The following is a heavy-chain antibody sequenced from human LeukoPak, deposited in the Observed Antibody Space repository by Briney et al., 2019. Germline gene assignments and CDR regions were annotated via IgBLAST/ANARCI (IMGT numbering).Heavy chain of an antibody. J-gene: IGHJ4*02. CDR1: GGSFSGYY. Sequence: SETLSLTCAVYGGSFSGYYWSWIRQPPGKGLEWIGEINHSGSTNYNPSLKSRVTISVDTSKNQFSLKLSSVTAADTAVYYCARGRSLDYWGQGTLVTVSS. V-gene: IGHV4-34*01. CDR3: ARGRSLDY. CDR2: INHSGST.